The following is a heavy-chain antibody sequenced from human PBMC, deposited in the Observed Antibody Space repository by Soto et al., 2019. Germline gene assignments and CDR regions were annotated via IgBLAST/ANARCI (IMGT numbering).Heavy chain of an antibody. CDR3: ARLPPNHSSGHHNWFDP. CDR1: GGSISSSSYY. J-gene: IGHJ5*02. CDR2: IYYSGST. V-gene: IGHV4-39*01. D-gene: IGHD3-22*01. Sequence: SETLSLTCTVSGGSISSSSYYWGWIRQPPGKGLEWIGSIYYSGSTYYNPSLKGRVTISVDTSKNQFSLKLSSVTAADTAVYYCARLPPNHSSGHHNWFDPWGQGTLVTVSS.